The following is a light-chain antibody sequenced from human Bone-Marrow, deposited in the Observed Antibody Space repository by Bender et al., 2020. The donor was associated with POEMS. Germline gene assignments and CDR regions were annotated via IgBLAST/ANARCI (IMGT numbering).Light chain of an antibody. V-gene: IGLV3-1*01. Sequence: SYELTQPASASVTPGQTVSITCSGDKLDNDYVCWYQQKAGQPPVLIIYEDNKRPSGIPERFSGSNSGNTATLTITGTQALDEADYYCQTWVSNTVLFGGGTKLTVL. CDR3: QTWVSNTVL. CDR2: EDN. CDR1: KLDNDY. J-gene: IGLJ2*01.